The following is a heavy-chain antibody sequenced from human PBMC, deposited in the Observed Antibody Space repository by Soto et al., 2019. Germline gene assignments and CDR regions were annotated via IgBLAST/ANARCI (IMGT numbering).Heavy chain of an antibody. CDR2: IIPIFGTA. V-gene: IGHV1-69*13. Sequence: SVKVSCKASGGTFSSYAISRVRQAPGQGLEWMGGIIPIFGTANYAQKFQGRVTITADESTSTAYMELSSLRSEDTAVYYCARESTYSRVFGYWGQGTLVTVSS. CDR1: GGTFSSYA. D-gene: IGHD6-13*01. CDR3: ARESTYSRVFGY. J-gene: IGHJ4*02.